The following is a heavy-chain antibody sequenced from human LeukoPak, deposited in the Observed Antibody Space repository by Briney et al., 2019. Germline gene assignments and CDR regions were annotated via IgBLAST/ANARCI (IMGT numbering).Heavy chain of an antibody. V-gene: IGHV1-18*01. CDR1: GYTFTSYG. J-gene: IGHJ5*02. Sequence: GASVKVSCKASGYTFTSYGISWVRQAPGQGLGWMGWISAYNGNTNYAQKLQGRVTMTTDTSTSTAYLELRSLRSDDTAVYYCARETTGDWFDPWGQGTLVTVSS. D-gene: IGHD1-14*01. CDR2: ISAYNGNT. CDR3: ARETTGDWFDP.